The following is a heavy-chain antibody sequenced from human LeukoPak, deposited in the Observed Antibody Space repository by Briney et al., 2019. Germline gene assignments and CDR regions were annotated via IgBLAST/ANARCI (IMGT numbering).Heavy chain of an antibody. D-gene: IGHD3-16*01. CDR3: AARPDSHRGPYDY. J-gene: IGHJ4*02. V-gene: IGHV3-66*01. CDR1: GYTVSDKP. CDR2: IYSDGST. Sequence: GGSLRLSCAASGYTVSDKPMTWVRQAAGKGLEWDSVIYSDGSTHYSESVKGRFYISRDNSKNTLYLQMNSLGAEDTAVYYCAARPDSHRGPYDYWGQGTLVTVSS.